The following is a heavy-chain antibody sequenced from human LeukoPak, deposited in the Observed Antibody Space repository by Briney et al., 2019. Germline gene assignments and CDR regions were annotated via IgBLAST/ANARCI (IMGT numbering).Heavy chain of an antibody. J-gene: IGHJ4*02. D-gene: IGHD3-10*01. V-gene: IGHV4-38-2*02. CDR3: ASNYYGSGSYYPFDY. CDR1: GYSISRGYY. CDR2: IYHSGST. Sequence: SETLSLTCTVSGYSISRGYYWGWIRQPPGKGLEWIGSIYHSGSTYYNPSLKSRVTISVDTSKNQFSLKLSSVTAADTAVYYCASNYYGSGSYYPFDYWGQGTLVTVSS.